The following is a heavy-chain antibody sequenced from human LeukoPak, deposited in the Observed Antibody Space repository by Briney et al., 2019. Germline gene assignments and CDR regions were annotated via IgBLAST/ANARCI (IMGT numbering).Heavy chain of an antibody. CDR1: GFTFRNAW. V-gene: IGHV3-15*01. Sequence: KAGGSLRLSCAASGFTFRNAWMIWVRQAPGKGLEWVGRIKSKTDGGTTDYAAPVKGRFTISRDDSKNTLYLQMNSLKTEDTAVYYCTTTPIAVAGHINDYWGQGTLVTASS. J-gene: IGHJ4*02. D-gene: IGHD6-19*01. CDR2: IKSKTDGGTT. CDR3: TTTPIAVAGHINDY.